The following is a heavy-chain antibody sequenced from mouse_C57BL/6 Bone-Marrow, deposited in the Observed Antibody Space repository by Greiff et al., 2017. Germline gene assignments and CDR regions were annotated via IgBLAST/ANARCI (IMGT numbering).Heavy chain of an antibody. CDR1: GYAFSSSW. D-gene: IGHD1-1*01. CDR2: IYPGDGDT. Sequence: QVQLQQSGPELVKPGASVKISCKASGYAFSSSWMNWVKQRPGKGLEWIGRIYPGDGDTNYNGKFKGKATLTADKSSSTAYMQLSSLTSEDSAVYFCARYYAWDEGFYYAMDYWGQGTSVTVSS. V-gene: IGHV1-82*01. J-gene: IGHJ4*01. CDR3: ARYYAWDEGFYYAMDY.